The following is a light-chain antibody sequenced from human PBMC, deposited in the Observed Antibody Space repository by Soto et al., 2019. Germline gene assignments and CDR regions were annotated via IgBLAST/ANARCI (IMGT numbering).Light chain of an antibody. Sequence: EIVLTQSPGTLSLSPGERATLSCRASQSVSSSYLAWYLQKPGQAPRLLIYRASSRATGIPDRFSGSGSGTDFTLTISRLEPEDFAVYYCQQYGSSRAFGQGTKVEIK. CDR3: QQYGSSRA. CDR2: RAS. V-gene: IGKV3-20*01. CDR1: QSVSSSY. J-gene: IGKJ1*01.